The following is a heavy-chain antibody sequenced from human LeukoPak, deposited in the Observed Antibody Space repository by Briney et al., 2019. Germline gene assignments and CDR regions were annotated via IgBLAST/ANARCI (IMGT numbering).Heavy chain of an antibody. CDR3: ARALSGWQYYYYGMDV. D-gene: IGHD6-19*01. J-gene: IGHJ6*02. Sequence: GGSLRLSCAASGFTFSSYAMHWVRQAPGKGLEWVAVISYDGSNKYYADSVKGRFTISRDNSKNTLYLQMNSLRAEDTAVYYCARALSGWQYYYYGMDVWGQGTTVTVSS. V-gene: IGHV3-30-3*01. CDR2: ISYDGSNK. CDR1: GFTFSSYA.